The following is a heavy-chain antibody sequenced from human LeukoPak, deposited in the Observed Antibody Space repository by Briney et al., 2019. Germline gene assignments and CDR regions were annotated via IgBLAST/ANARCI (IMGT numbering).Heavy chain of an antibody. D-gene: IGHD2-15*01. V-gene: IGHV3-23*01. Sequence: PGGSLRLSCAASGFTFSSYSMNWVRQAPGKGLEWVSAISGSTGTTYYADSVMGRFTISRDNSKNTLYLQMNSLRVEDTAVYYCAKSKEDCCGSFDPWGQGTLVTVSS. CDR1: GFTFSSYS. J-gene: IGHJ5*02. CDR2: ISGSTGTT. CDR3: AKSKEDCCGSFDP.